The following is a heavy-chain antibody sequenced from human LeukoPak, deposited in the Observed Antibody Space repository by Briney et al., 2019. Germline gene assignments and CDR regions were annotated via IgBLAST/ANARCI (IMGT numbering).Heavy chain of an antibody. D-gene: IGHD6-19*01. V-gene: IGHV4-34*01. Sequence: GSLRLSCAASGFTVSSNYMSWIRQPPGKGLEWIGEINHSGSTNYNPSLKSRVTISVDTSKNQFSLKLSSVTAADTAVYYCARAGWPNSSDYWGQGTLVTVSS. CDR1: GFTVSSNY. CDR3: ARAGWPNSSDY. CDR2: INHSGST. J-gene: IGHJ4*02.